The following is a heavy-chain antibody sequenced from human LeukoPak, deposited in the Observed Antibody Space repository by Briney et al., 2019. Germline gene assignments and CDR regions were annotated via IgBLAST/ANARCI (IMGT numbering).Heavy chain of an antibody. J-gene: IGHJ5*02. V-gene: IGHV4-39*01. Sequence: ASETLSLTCTVSGGSLSSSTYYWGWIRQPPGKGLEWIGSFYYSGSTFYNPSLKSRVAISVDTSKNQLSLKLSSVTAADTAVYYCARGEGRSNWFDPWGQGTLVTVSS. CDR1: GGSLSSSTYY. CDR3: ARGEGRSNWFDP. CDR2: FYYSGST.